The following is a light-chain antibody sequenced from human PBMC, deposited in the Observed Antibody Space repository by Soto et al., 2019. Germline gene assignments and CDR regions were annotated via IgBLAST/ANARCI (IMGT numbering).Light chain of an antibody. J-gene: IGKJ5*01. CDR2: AAS. Sequence: DIQMTQSPSSLSASVGDRVTITCRASQSISFYLNWYQQKSGKAHKVLIYAASNLQSGVPSRFSGSGSGTEFTLTISSLQPEDFATYYCQQTYSIPITFGQGTRLE. CDR1: QSISFY. V-gene: IGKV1-39*01. CDR3: QQTYSIPIT.